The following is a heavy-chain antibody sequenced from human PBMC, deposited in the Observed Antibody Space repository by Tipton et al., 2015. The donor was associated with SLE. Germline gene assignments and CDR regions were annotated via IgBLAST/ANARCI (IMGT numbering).Heavy chain of an antibody. Sequence: TLSLTCTVSGGSISSGGYYWSWIRPHPGKGLEWIGYIYYSGSTYYNPSLKSRVTISVDTSKNQFSLKLSSVTAADTAVYYCAGGPAAQGDGFDFWSQGTLVTVSS. CDR3: AGGPAAQGDGFDF. CDR1: GGSISSGGYY. D-gene: IGHD6-25*01. V-gene: IGHV4-31*03. CDR2: IYYSGST. J-gene: IGHJ3*01.